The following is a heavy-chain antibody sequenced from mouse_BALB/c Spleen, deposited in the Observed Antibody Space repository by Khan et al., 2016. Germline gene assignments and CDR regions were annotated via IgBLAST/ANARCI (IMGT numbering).Heavy chain of an antibody. CDR2: IYPSTGYT. V-gene: IGHV1-7*01. Sequence: QVQLQQSGAELAKPGASVKMSCKASGYTCTSYWMHWVKQRPGQGLEWIGYIYPSTGYTEYNQSFKDKATLTADKSSSTSYMQLNSMTSADSAVYYCAIEKERIPNKWGQGTLVTVSA. J-gene: IGHJ3*02. CDR1: GYTCTSYW. CDR3: AIEKERIPNK.